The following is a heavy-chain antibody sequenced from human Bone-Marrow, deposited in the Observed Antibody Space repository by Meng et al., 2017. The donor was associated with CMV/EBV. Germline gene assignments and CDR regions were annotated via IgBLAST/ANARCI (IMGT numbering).Heavy chain of an antibody. CDR3: ARQGPTYYDFWSGYTGAFDI. CDR1: GYTFTNYG. J-gene: IGHJ3*02. CDR2: ISGFNADT. Sequence: ASVKVSCKASGYTFTNYGVSWVRQAPGQGFEWLGWISGFNADTNFAQKFRGRVTVTIDTSTNTAYMELRSLRSEDTAVYYCARQGPTYYDFWSGYTGAFDIWGQGTMVTVPS. V-gene: IGHV1-18*01. D-gene: IGHD3-3*01.